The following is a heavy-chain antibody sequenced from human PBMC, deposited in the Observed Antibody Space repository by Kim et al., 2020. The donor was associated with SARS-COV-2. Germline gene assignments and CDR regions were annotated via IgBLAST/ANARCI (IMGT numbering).Heavy chain of an antibody. V-gene: IGHV5-51*01. J-gene: IGHJ6*02. CDR2: IYPGDSDT. CDR3: ARQRVEPVYYYYYYGMDV. Sequence: GESLKISCKGSGYSFTSYWIGWVRQMPGKGLEWMGIIYPGDSDTRYSPSSQGQVTIPADKSISTAYLQWSSLKASDTAMYYCARQRVEPVYYYYYYGMDVWGQGTTGTVSS. CDR1: GYSFTSYW. D-gene: IGHD6-13*01.